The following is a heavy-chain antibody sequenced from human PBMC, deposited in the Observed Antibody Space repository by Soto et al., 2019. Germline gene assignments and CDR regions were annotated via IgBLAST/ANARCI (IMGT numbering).Heavy chain of an antibody. CDR2: IYHSGST. J-gene: IGHJ4*02. V-gene: IGHV4-4*02. D-gene: IGHD3-3*02. CDR1: SGSISSSNW. CDR3: ARTLGIDPRAFDY. Sequence: SETLSLTCAVSSGSISSSNWWSWVRQPPGKGLEWIGEIYHSGSTNYNPSLKSRVTISVDKSKNQFSLKLSSVTAADTAVYYCARTLGIDPRAFDYWGQGTLVTVSS.